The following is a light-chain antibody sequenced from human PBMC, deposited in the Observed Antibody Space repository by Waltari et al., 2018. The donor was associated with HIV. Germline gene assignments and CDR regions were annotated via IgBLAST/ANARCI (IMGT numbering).Light chain of an antibody. Sequence: AIRMTQSPSSFSASTGDRVTITCRASQAISTYLAWYQQKPGKAPKLLISATSTLQSGVPSRFSGSGSGTDFTLTISCLQSEDFATYYCQQYYSYPFTFGPGTKVDI. CDR1: QAISTY. CDR3: QQYYSYPFT. J-gene: IGKJ3*01. CDR2: ATS. V-gene: IGKV1-8*01.